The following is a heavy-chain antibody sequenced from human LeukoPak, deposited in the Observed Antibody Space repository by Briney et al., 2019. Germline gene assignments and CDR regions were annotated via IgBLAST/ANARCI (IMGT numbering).Heavy chain of an antibody. CDR2: ISGSVEST. CDR3: ARQLGYCSDGSCYFDY. CDR1: GFTFSNYA. Sequence: PGGSLRLSCAASGFTFSNYAMSWVRQAPGRGLEWVSAISGSVESTYYADSVKGRFTTSRDNSKNTLHLQMNSLRAEDTAVYHCARQLGYCSDGSCYFDYWGQGTLVTVSS. J-gene: IGHJ4*02. D-gene: IGHD2-15*01. V-gene: IGHV3-23*01.